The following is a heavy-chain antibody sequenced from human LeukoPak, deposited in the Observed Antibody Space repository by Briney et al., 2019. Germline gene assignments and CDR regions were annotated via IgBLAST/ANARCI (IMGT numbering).Heavy chain of an antibody. CDR1: GFTFSSYS. CDR3: ARDWDSSGPYYFDY. V-gene: IGHV3-21*01. J-gene: IGHJ4*02. D-gene: IGHD6-19*01. CDR2: ISSSSSYI. Sequence: GGSLRLSCAASGFTFSSYSMNRVRQAPGKGLEWVSSISSSSSYIYYADSVKGRFTISRDNAKNSLYLQMNSLRAEDTAVYYCARDWDSSGPYYFDYWGQGTLVTVSS.